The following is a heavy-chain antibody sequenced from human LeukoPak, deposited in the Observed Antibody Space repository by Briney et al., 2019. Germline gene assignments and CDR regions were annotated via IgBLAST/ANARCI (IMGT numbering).Heavy chain of an antibody. CDR1: GFTFSSYA. V-gene: IGHV3-23*01. CDR2: ISGSGGST. J-gene: IGHJ4*02. CDR3: AKGPGKVAGVLYYFDY. D-gene: IGHD6-19*01. Sequence: GGPLRLSCAASGFTFSSYAMSWVRQAPGKGLEWVSAISGSGGSTYYADSVKGRFTISRDNSKNTLYLQMNSLRAEDTAVYYCAKGPGKVAGVLYYFDYWGQGTLVTVSS.